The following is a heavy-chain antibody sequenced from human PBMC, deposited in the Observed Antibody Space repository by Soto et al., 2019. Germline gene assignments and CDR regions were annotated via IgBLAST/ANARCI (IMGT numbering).Heavy chain of an antibody. CDR3: ARDSRHSSDY. J-gene: IGHJ4*02. D-gene: IGHD1-1*01. CDR1: GFTFSSYA. V-gene: IGHV3-30-3*01. CDR2: ISYDGSNK. Sequence: ESGGGVVQPGRSLRLSCAASGFTFSSYAMHWVRQAPGKGLEWVAVISYDGSNKYYADSVKGRFTISRDNSKNTLYLQMNSLRAEDTAVYYCARDSRHSSDYWGQGTLVTVSS.